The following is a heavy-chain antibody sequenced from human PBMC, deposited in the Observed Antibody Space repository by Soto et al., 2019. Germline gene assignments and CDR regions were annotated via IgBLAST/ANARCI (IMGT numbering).Heavy chain of an antibody. CDR1: GYTFTGHY. V-gene: IGHV1-2*02. Sequence: ASVKVSCKASGYTFTGHYIHWVRQAPEQGPEWMGEIGPESGATRFAQKFQGRVTMTRDMSITTVYMELNNLSPDDTAVYYCGRGRSGQIVVFYWRQGTPVTVSS. CDR2: IGPESGAT. J-gene: IGHJ4*02. CDR3: GRGRSGQIVVFY. D-gene: IGHD3-22*01.